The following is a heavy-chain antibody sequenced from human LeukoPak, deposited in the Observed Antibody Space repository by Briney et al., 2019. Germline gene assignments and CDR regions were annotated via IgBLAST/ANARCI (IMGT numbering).Heavy chain of an antibody. J-gene: IGHJ6*02. CDR2: ISSSSYTI. CDR3: ARNNGMDV. V-gene: IGHV3-48*04. CDR1: GFTFSSYS. Sequence: GGSLRLSCAASGFTFSSYSMNWVRQAPEKGLEWVSYISSSSYTIYYADSVKGRFTISRDNAKNSLYLQMNSLRAEDTALYHCARNNGMDVWGQGTTVIVSS.